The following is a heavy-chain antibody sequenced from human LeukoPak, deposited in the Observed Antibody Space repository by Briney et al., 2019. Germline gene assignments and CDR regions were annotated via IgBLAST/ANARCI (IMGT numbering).Heavy chain of an antibody. CDR2: LRADGVEK. J-gene: IGHJ4*02. D-gene: IGHD5-12*01. V-gene: IGHV3-7*01. CDR3: ARGGYSFDY. Sequence: GGSLRLSCAASGFSLSGYWMSWVRQAPGKGLEWVARLRADGVEKYYVDSVTGRFTISRDNAKNSLDLQMNSLRVEDTAVYYCARGGYSFDYLGQGTLVTVSS. CDR1: GFSLSGYW.